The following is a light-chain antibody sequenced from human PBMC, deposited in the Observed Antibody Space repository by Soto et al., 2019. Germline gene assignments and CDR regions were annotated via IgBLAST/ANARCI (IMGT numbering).Light chain of an antibody. CDR3: QQYNDWPT. J-gene: IGKJ1*01. Sequence: EIVMTQSASTLSASAGERATLSWRASQSASSSLAWYQQKPGQAPRLLIYGASVRATGVPARFRGSGSGTEFTLTISGLKSEDFAVYYCQQYNDWPTFGQGTKVDIK. CDR2: GAS. V-gene: IGKV3-15*01. CDR1: QSASSS.